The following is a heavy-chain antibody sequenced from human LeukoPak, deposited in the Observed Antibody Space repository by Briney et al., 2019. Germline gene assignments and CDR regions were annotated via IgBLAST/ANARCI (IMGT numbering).Heavy chain of an antibody. CDR2: ISSSSSTI. D-gene: IGHD2-2*01. CDR3: ARDFCSSTSCYHPSLFDY. CDR1: GFTFSSYS. Sequence: GGSLRLSCAASGFTFSSYSMNWVRQAPGKGLEWVSYISSSSSTIYYADSVKGRFTISRDNAKNSLYLQMNSLRAEDTAVYYCARDFCSSTSCYHPSLFDYWGQGTLVTVSS. V-gene: IGHV3-48*01. J-gene: IGHJ4*02.